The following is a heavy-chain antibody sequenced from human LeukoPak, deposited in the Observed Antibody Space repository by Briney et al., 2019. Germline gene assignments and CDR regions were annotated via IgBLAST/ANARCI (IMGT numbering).Heavy chain of an antibody. Sequence: GESLKISCKGSGYTFTSYWIGWVRQMPGKGLEWMGIIYPGDSDTRYSPSFQGQVTISADKSISTAYLHWNSLKASDTAMYYCARVAVVGGGLGGYYPLYFAYWGQGSLVTVSS. CDR2: IYPGDSDT. J-gene: IGHJ4*02. CDR3: ARVAVVGGGLGGYYPLYFAY. V-gene: IGHV5-51*01. CDR1: GYTFTSYW. D-gene: IGHD3-10*01.